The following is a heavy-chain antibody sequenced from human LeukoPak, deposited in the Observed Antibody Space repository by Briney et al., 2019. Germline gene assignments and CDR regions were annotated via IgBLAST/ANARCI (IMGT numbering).Heavy chain of an antibody. Sequence: PGGSLRLSCAASGFTFSSYAMHWVRQAPGKGLEWVAVISYDGSNKYYADSVKGRFTISRDNSKNTLYLQMNSLRAEDTAVYYCVRPTDKWGQGTLVTVSS. CDR1: GFTFSSYA. V-gene: IGHV3-30-3*01. CDR3: VRPTDK. CDR2: ISYDGSNK. J-gene: IGHJ4*02.